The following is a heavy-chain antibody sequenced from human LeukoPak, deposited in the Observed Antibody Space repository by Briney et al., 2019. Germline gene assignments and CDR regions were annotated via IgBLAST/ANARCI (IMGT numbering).Heavy chain of an antibody. D-gene: IGHD2-15*01. CDR3: GRPYSYYYYMDV. J-gene: IGHJ6*03. V-gene: IGHV4-59*11. CDR1: GSSINSHY. CDR2: IYYSGST. Sequence: SETLSLTCTVSGSSINSHYWSWIRQPPGKGQEWIGYIYYSGSTNYNPSLKSRVTISVDTSKNQFSLKLSSVTAADTAVYYCGRPYSYYYYMDVWGKGTTVTVSS.